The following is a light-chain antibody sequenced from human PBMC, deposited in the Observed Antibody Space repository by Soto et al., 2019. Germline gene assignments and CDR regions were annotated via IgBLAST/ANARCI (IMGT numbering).Light chain of an antibody. V-gene: IGLV2-14*01. Sequence: VLTQPASVSGSPGQSITISCTGTSSDVGGYNYVSWYQQHPGKAPKLMIYEVSNRPSGVSNRSSGSKSGNTASLTISGLQAEDEADYYCSSYTSSSTLVFGTGTKVTVL. J-gene: IGLJ1*01. CDR3: SSYTSSSTLV. CDR2: EVS. CDR1: SSDVGGYNY.